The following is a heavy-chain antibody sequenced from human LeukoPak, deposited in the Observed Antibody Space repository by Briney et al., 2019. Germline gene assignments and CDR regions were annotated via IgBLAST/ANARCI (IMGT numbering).Heavy chain of an antibody. CDR1: GYTFTSDG. CDR3: VRDPRTVGTTLPDF. D-gene: IGHD1-26*01. V-gene: IGHV1-18*01. J-gene: IGHJ4*02. Sequence: ASVKVSCKASGYTFTSDGFSWVRQAPGQGLEWLGWITVYNGGTDYEQKLQGRVTMTADKFTKTAYMELRSLRDEDTAVYYCVRDPRTVGTTLPDFWGQGTLVIVSS. CDR2: ITVYNGGT.